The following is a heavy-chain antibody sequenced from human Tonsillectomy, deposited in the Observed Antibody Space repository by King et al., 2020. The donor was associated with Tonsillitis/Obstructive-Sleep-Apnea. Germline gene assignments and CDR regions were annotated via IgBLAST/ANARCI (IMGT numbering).Heavy chain of an antibody. CDR1: GGSISSYY. D-gene: IGHD1-26*01. CDR2: IYYSGST. J-gene: IGHJ5*02. CDR3: ARADILGADNWFDP. Sequence: QLQESGPRLVKPSETLSLTCTVSGGSISSYYWSWIRQPPGKGLEWIGYIYYSGSTNYNPSLKSRVSISVDTSKNQFSLKLSSVTAADTAVYYCARADILGADNWFDPWGRGTLVTVSS. V-gene: IGHV4-59*01.